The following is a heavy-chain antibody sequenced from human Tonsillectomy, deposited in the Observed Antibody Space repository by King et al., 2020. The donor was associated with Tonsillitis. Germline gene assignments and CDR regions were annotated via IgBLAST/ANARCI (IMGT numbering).Heavy chain of an antibody. CDR2: ISSSSGII. CDR1: GFTFSSYF. CDR3: ARAEWSDYYYYGMDV. J-gene: IGHJ6*02. V-gene: IGHV3-48*01. Sequence: VQLVESGGGLVQPGGSLRLSCAASGFTFSSYFMNWVRQAPGKGLDWVSYISSSSGIIHYADSVKGRLTISRDNAKNSLHLQMNSLRAEDTAVYYCARAEWSDYYYYGMDVWGQGTTVTVSS. D-gene: IGHD1-26*01.